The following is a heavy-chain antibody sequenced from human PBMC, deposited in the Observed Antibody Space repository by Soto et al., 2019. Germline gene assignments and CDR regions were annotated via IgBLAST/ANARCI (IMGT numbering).Heavy chain of an antibody. D-gene: IGHD2-15*01. CDR3: ARDEVDCSGGSCHAFDI. V-gene: IGHV3-74*01. CDR2: INSDGSST. J-gene: IGHJ3*02. Sequence: PGGSLRLSCAASGFTSSSYWMHWVRQAPGKGLVWVSRINSDGSSTSYADSVKGRFTISRDNAKNTLYLQMNSLRAEDTAVYYCARDEVDCSGGSCHAFDIWGQGTMVTVSS. CDR1: GFTSSSYW.